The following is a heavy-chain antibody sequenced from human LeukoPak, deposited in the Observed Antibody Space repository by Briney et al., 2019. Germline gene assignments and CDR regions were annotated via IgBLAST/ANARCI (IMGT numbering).Heavy chain of an antibody. CDR2: ISYDGSNK. V-gene: IGHV3-30*03. J-gene: IGHJ3*02. CDR3: ARENAEMAFDI. CDR1: GFTFSSYG. Sequence: GGSLRLSCAASGFTFSSYGMHWVRQAPGKGLEWVAVISYDGSNKYYADSVKGRFTISRDNSKNTLYLQMNSLRAEDTAVYFCARENAEMAFDIWGQGTMITVSS. D-gene: IGHD5-24*01.